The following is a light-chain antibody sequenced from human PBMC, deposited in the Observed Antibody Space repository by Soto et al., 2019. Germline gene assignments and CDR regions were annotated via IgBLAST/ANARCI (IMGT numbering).Light chain of an antibody. CDR1: QSVYTY. V-gene: IGKV3-11*01. CDR2: DAS. J-gene: IGKJ1*01. CDR3: QQRTNWPPTWT. Sequence: EIVLTQSPATLSLSPGERATLSCRASQSVYTYLAWYQQKPGQAPRLLIYDASKRATGIPARFSGSGSGTDFTLTISSLEPEDFAVYYCQQRTNWPPTWTFGQGTKGEIK.